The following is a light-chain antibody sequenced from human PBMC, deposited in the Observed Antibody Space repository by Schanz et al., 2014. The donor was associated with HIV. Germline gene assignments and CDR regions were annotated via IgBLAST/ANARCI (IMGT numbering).Light chain of an antibody. V-gene: IGLV1-44*01. J-gene: IGLJ1*01. CDR2: EVN. CDR1: SSNIGSNP. Sequence: QSVLTQPPSASATPGQRVTISCSGGSSNIGSNPLNWYQHVPGAAPKLLIYEVNKRPSGVPDRFSGSKSGTSASLAITGLQAEDEANNYCQSYDSSLTVVFGTGTKLTVL. CDR3: QSYDSSLTVV.